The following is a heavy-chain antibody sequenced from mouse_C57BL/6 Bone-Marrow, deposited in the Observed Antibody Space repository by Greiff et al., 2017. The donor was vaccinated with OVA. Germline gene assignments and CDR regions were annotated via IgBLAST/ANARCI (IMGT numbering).Heavy chain of an antibody. CDR2: ISYDGSN. V-gene: IGHV3-6*01. D-gene: IGHD1-1*01. Sequence: EVKLQESGPGLVKPSQSLSLTCSVTGYSITSGYYWNWIRQFPGNKLEWMGYISYDGSNNYNPSLKNRISITRDTSKNQFFLKLNSVTTEDTATYYCAREGYYYGSRKAYWGQGTLVTVSA. CDR3: AREGYYYGSRKAY. CDR1: GYSITSGYY. J-gene: IGHJ3*01.